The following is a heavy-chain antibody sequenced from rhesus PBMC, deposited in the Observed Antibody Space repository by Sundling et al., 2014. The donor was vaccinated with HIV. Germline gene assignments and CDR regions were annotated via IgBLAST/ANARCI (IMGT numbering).Heavy chain of an antibody. Sequence: QVQLQESGPGLVKPSETLSLTCAVSGDSISGYFWNWIRQPPGKGLEWIGYIGGTSGSTYYHPSLQSRVTISTDTSTNQFSLKLSSVTAADTAVYYCARGLAKDYWGQGVLVTVSS. J-gene: IGHJ4*01. V-gene: IGHV4-165*02. CDR2: IGGTSGST. CDR1: GDSISGYF. CDR3: ARGLAKDY. D-gene: IGHD2-2*01.